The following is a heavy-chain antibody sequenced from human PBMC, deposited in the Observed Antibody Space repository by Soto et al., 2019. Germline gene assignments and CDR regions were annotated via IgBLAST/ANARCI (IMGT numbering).Heavy chain of an antibody. J-gene: IGHJ6*02. V-gene: IGHV1-18*04. CDR1: GYSFTSYV. CDR3: SRYCCSISSCYFGEDYYNYGLDF. Sequence: GASVKVSCKASGYSFTSYVISWVRQPPGQGVEWMGWISAYNGNTNLEQKLQGRVTITTDTSTSTAYTEVRRRRSDGKAGYYCSRYCCSISSCYFGEDYYNYGLDFWGQGTTVTVSS. D-gene: IGHD2-2*01. CDR2: ISAYNGNT.